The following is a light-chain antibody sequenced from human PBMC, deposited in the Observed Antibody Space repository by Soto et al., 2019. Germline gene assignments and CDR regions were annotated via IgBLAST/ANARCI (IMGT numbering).Light chain of an antibody. V-gene: IGLV2-14*01. CDR1: SSDVGAYNY. Sequence: QSALTQPASVSGSPGQSITISCTGTSSDVGAYNYVSWYQQHPGKAPKLMIYAVSNRPSGVSNRFSASKSGNTASLTISGLQAEDDADYYCSSYTGTNTLVFGGGTKLTVL. CDR3: SSYTGTNTLV. J-gene: IGLJ2*01. CDR2: AVS.